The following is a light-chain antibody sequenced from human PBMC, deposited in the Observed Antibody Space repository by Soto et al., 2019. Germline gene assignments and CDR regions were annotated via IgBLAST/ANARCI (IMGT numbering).Light chain of an antibody. Sequence: DIVMTQSPDSLAVSLGERATINCKSSRGVSYSFDNRNHLAWYQQKPGQPPKLLIYWAFTRESGVPHRFSGSGSGTEFTLPVISRQAEDGAVYYCQQYSSTPLTFGGGTKVEIK. J-gene: IGKJ4*01. CDR1: RGVSYSFDNRNH. CDR2: WAF. CDR3: QQYSSTPLT. V-gene: IGKV4-1*01.